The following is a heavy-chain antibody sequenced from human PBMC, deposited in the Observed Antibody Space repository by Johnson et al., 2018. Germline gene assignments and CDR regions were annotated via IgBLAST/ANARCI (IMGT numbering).Heavy chain of an antibody. V-gene: IGHV1-69*04. CDR2: YIPRIHIS. Sequence: QVQLVQSGAEVKTPGSSVKISCKSSGDSFSSYSVSWVRQAPGHGLEWMGRYIPRIHISNYAEKFQGRMSISMDRSTTTSSMELTSLTAEDTAMYFCAIDPTTRPTEWDLSDVLDIWGQGTMVSV. D-gene: IGHD1-26*01. CDR1: GDSFSSYS. J-gene: IGHJ3*02. CDR3: AIDPTTRPTEWDLSDVLDI.